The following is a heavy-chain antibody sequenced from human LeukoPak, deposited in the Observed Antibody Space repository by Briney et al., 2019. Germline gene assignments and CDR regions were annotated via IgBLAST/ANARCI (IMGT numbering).Heavy chain of an antibody. CDR2: IASSGGSE. CDR3: ARYRGYSYGLDY. J-gene: IGHJ4*02. V-gene: IGHV3-30*03. CDR1: GVTFTTYG. D-gene: IGHD5-18*01. Sequence: GGSLRLSCAASGVTFTTYGVHRVRQAPGKGLEWVAAIASSGGSEYYADSVKGRFTISRANSKNTLFLQMNSLRPVDTAVYYCARYRGYSYGLDYWGQGILVTVSS.